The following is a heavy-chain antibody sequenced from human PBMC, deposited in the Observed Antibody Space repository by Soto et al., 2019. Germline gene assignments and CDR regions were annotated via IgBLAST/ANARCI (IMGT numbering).Heavy chain of an antibody. CDR1: AFTFSDYA. CDR3: ARAQTKYCSTTSCYVFDY. Sequence: QVQLVESGGGVVQPGRSLRLSCAASAFTFSDYAMHWVRQAPGKALEWVAVISYDGNYKYYADSVKGRVTISRDNSKNTLYLQMHSLRAEDTAVYYCARAQTKYCSTTSCYVFDYWGQGTLVTVSS. CDR2: ISYDGNYK. D-gene: IGHD2-2*01. J-gene: IGHJ4*02. V-gene: IGHV3-30-3*01.